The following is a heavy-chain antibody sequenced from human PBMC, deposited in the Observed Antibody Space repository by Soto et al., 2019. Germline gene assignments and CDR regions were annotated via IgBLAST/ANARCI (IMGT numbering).Heavy chain of an antibody. V-gene: IGHV2-5*02. Sequence: SVATLVNPNHTLRLTWHFSGFSLSSRKRAVEWIREPRGNAVEWLALIYWGDDERYRPSLTNRLNITKYTSKLQVLLTMTNLDPVDTATYYCAHTGYYDLLTFDYRGQGTLVTVSS. CDR3: AHTGYYDLLTFDY. CDR2: IYWGDDE. J-gene: IGHJ4*02. D-gene: IGHD3-9*01. CDR1: GFSLSSRKRA.